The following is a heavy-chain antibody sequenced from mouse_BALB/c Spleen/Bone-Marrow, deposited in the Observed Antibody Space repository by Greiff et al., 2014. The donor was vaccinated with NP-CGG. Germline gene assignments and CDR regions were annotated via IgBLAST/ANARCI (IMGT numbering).Heavy chain of an antibody. V-gene: IGHV7-3*02. D-gene: IGHD1-2*01. CDR1: GFTFTDCY. CDR3: ARDRTTATLYWYFDV. J-gene: IGHJ1*01. CDR2: IRNKANGYTT. Sequence: VQLQQSGGGLVQPGGSLRLSCATSGFTFTDCYMSWVRQPPGKALEWLGFIRNKANGYTTEYSASVKGRFTISRDNSQSILYLQMNTLRAEDSATYYCARDRTTATLYWYFDVWGAGTTVTVSS.